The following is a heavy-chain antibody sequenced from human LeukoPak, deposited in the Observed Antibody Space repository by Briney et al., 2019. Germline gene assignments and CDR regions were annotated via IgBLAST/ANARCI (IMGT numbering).Heavy chain of an antibody. J-gene: IGHJ4*02. CDR3: AKGSYYDSSGSLYFDY. Sequence: GGSLRLSCAASGFTFSSYAMSWVRQAPGKELEWVSGISGSGDNTYYADSVKGRFTISRDNSKNTLYVQVNSLGTEDTAAYYCAKGSYYDSSGSLYFDYWGQGTLVTVSS. CDR1: GFTFSSYA. V-gene: IGHV3-23*01. CDR2: ISGSGDNT. D-gene: IGHD3-22*01.